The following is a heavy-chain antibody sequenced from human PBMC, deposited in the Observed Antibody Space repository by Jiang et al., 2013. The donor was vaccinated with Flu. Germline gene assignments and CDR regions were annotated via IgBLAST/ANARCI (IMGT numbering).Heavy chain of an antibody. D-gene: IGHD6-13*01. J-gene: IGHJ6*04. CDR1: GFTFSTYE. Sequence: LESGGGLVQPGGSLRLSCVASGFTFSTYEMNWVRQAPGKGLEWVSYISSGGGTIFYADSVKGRLTVSRDNAQNSVYLQMSSLRVEDTAVYYCARGISSSWDYYYYAMDLWGKGTTVTVSS. V-gene: IGHV3-48*03. CDR2: ISSGGGTI. CDR3: ARGISSSWDYYYYAMDL.